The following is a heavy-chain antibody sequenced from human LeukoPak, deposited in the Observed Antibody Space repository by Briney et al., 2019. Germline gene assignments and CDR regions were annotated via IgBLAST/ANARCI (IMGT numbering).Heavy chain of an antibody. J-gene: IGHJ4*02. CDR1: GGSISSYY. D-gene: IGHD2/OR15-2a*01. V-gene: IGHV4-59*08. Sequence: SETLSLTCTVSGGSISSYYWSRIRQPPGKGLEWIGYIYYSGSTNYNPSLKSRVTISVDTSKKQFSLKLSSVTAADTAVYYCARHSTTWTPFDYWGQGTLVTVSS. CDR3: ARHSTTWTPFDY. CDR2: IYYSGST.